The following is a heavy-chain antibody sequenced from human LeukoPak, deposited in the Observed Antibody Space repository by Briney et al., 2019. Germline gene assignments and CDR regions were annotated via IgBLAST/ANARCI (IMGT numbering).Heavy chain of an antibody. CDR2: IRYNGNNN. J-gene: IGHJ3*02. Sequence: PGGSLRLSCAASGFTFSSDGMHRVRQAPGKGLERVAVIRYNGNNNDSADSVKFRFTITRDKSKYTLSLQMNSRRAEDTAVYFCARGEDIVATINAFDIWGQGTMVTVSS. CDR1: GFTFSSDG. CDR3: ARGEDIVATINAFDI. D-gene: IGHD5-12*01. V-gene: IGHV3-33*01.